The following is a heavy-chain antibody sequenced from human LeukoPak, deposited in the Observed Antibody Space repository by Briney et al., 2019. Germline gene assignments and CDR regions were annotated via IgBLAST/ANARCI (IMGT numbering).Heavy chain of an antibody. V-gene: IGHV3-30*04. D-gene: IGHD6-19*01. CDR2: ISYDGSNK. J-gene: IGHJ5*02. CDR1: GFTFSSYA. CDR3: ARDSLLGGSSGWFYWFDP. Sequence: GGSLRLSCAASGFTFSSYAMHWVRQAPGKGLEWVAVISYDGSNKYYADSVKSRFTISRDNSKNTLYLQMNSLRAEDTAVYYCARDSLLGGSSGWFYWFDPWGQGTLVTVSS.